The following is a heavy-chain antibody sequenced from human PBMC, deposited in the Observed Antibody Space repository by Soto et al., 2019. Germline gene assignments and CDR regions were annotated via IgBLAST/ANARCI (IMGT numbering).Heavy chain of an antibody. V-gene: IGHV4-4*07. D-gene: IGHD4-4*01. CDR1: GGSIRSYY. J-gene: IGHJ5*02. CDR2: IYGSGSA. Sequence: SETLSLTCTVSGGSIRSYYWSWIRQPAGKGLEWLGRIYGSGSANYNPSLKSRVTMSVDTSKNQFSLKLSSVTAADTAVYYCARVIRDCSKFIDPWGQVIMVTVYS. CDR3: ARVIRDCSKFIDP.